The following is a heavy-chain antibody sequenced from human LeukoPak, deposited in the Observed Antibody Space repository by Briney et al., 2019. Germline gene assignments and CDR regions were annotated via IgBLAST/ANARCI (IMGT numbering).Heavy chain of an antibody. V-gene: IGHV4-4*07. CDR3: ASDFTY. CDR2: IYTSGRT. J-gene: IGHJ4*02. CDR1: GGSMSSDY. Sequence: SEALSLTCTVSGGSMSSDYWSWIRQPAGKGLEWVGLIYTSGRTNYNPSLKSRLTMSVDTSKSQLSLKLNSVTAADTAVYYCASDFTYWGQGTLVTVSS.